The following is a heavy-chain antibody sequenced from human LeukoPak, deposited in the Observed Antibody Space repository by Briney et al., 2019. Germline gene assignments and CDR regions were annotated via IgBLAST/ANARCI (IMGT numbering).Heavy chain of an antibody. J-gene: IGHJ3*02. CDR2: IYYSGSI. CDR1: GGSISSYY. CDR3: ARAPAAIRRDAFDI. Sequence: SESLSLTCTVSGGSISSYYWSWIRQPPGRGLEWLGYIYYSGSINYNPSLKSRVTISVNTSKNQFSLKLSSVTAADTAVYYCARAPAAIRRDAFDIWGEGTMVTVSS. V-gene: IGHV4-59*01. D-gene: IGHD2-2*02.